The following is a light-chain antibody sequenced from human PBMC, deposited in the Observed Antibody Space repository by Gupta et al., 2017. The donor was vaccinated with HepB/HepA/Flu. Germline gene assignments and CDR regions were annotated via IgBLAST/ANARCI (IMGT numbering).Light chain of an antibody. Sequence: EIVLTQSPATLSLAPGERATLSCRASQSVSSYLAWYQKKPGQAPRLLIYDASNRATGIPPRFSGSGSGTDFTLTISSLEPEDFAVYYFQQRSNWPPTFGQGTKVEIK. V-gene: IGKV3-11*01. CDR3: QQRSNWPPT. CDR1: QSVSSY. CDR2: DAS. J-gene: IGKJ1*01.